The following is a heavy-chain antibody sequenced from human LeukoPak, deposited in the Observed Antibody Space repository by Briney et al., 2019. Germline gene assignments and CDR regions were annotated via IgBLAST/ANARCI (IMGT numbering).Heavy chain of an antibody. CDR2: IYPRDGST. J-gene: IGHJ4*02. V-gene: IGHV1-46*01. Sequence: ASVKVSCKASGYTFTNNYLHWVRQAPGQGLEWMGMIYPRDGSTSFAQNFQGRVTVTRDTSTTTVHMELRGLRSEDTAVYYCARDQEGFDYWGQGTVVTVSS. CDR3: ARDQEGFDY. CDR1: GYTFTNNY.